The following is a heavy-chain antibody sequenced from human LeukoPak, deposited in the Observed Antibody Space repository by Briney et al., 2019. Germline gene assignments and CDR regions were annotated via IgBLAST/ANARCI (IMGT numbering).Heavy chain of an antibody. CDR3: ARDRLLWFGELSGPDY. Sequence: GGSLRLSCAASGFTFSSYSMNWVRQAPGKGLEWVSYISSSSSTIYYADSVKGRFTISRDNAKNSLYLQMNSLRAEDTAVYYCARDRLLWFGELSGPDYWGQGTLVTVSS. D-gene: IGHD3-10*01. V-gene: IGHV3-48*01. CDR1: GFTFSSYS. J-gene: IGHJ4*02. CDR2: ISSSSSTI.